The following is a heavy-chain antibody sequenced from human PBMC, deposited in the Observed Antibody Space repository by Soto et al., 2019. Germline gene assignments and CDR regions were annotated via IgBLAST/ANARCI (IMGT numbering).Heavy chain of an antibody. CDR1: GFTFSSYA. CDR2: ISGSGGST. CDR3: AKDLRQGAARRDYYYGMDV. V-gene: IGHV3-23*01. Sequence: GGSLRLSCAASGFTFSSYAMSWVRQAPGKGLEWVSAISGSGGSTYYADSVKGRFTISRDNSKNTLYLQMNSLRAEDTAVYYCAKDLRQGAARRDYYYGMDVWGQGTTVTVSS. D-gene: IGHD6-6*01. J-gene: IGHJ6*02.